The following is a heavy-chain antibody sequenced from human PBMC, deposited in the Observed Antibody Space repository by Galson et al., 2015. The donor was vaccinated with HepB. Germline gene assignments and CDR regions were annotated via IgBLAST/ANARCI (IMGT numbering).Heavy chain of an antibody. V-gene: IGHV3-33*01. J-gene: IGHJ6*02. D-gene: IGHD2-2*01. CDR2: IWNGGIHK. Sequence: SLRLSCAASGFTLSNYGIHWVRQAPGKGLEWVAVIWNGGIHKFYADSVKGRFTISRDNSNSTLYLQMNSLRAEDTAVYYCARELVVSAAIPYYYGMDVWGRGTTVTVSS. CDR3: ARELVVSAAIPYYYGMDV. CDR1: GFTLSNYG.